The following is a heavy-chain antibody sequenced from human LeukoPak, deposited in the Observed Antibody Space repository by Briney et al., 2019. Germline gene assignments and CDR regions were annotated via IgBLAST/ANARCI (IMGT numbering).Heavy chain of an antibody. V-gene: IGHV3-30*04. J-gene: IGHJ4*02. CDR1: GFTFSGYA. CDR2: ISTDGNDK. Sequence: GGSLRLSCAASGFTFSGYAMHWVRQAPGKGLEWLTVISTDGNDKHYADSVKGRFTVARDNSKNMLLLQMNNVRTEDTAVYYCAKDKSVSADYYFDYWGQGTLVTVSS. CDR3: AKDKSVSADYYFDY. D-gene: IGHD3-10*01.